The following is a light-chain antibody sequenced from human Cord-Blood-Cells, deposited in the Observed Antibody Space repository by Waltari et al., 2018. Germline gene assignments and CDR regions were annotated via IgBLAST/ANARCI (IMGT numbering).Light chain of an antibody. Sequence: DIQMTQSPYTLSASVGDRVTITCRASQSISSWLAWYQQKPGKAPKRLIYKASSLESGVPSRFSGSGSGTEFTLTISSLQPDDFAPYYCQQYNSYPYTFGQGTKLEIK. V-gene: IGKV1-5*03. J-gene: IGKJ2*01. CDR2: KAS. CDR1: QSISSW. CDR3: QQYNSYPYT.